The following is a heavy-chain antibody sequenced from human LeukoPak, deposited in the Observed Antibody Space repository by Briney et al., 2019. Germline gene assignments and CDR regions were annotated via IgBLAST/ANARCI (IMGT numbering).Heavy chain of an antibody. CDR3: AKGHGGPSTANNTPSLLLDY. Sequence: GRSLRLSCAASGFTFSSYGMHWVRQAPSKGLEWVAVISYDGSNKYYADSVKGRFTISRDNSKNTLYLQMNSLRAEDTAVYYCAKGHGGPSTANNTPSLLLDYWGQGTLVTVSS. CDR2: ISYDGSNK. V-gene: IGHV3-30*18. CDR1: GFTFSSYG. D-gene: IGHD2-21*01. J-gene: IGHJ4*02.